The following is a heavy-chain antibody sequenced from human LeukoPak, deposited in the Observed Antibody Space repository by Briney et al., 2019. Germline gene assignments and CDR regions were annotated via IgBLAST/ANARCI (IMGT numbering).Heavy chain of an antibody. CDR3: ARVITNYDFWSGYSRHNWFDP. J-gene: IGHJ5*02. CDR2: IYYSGST. D-gene: IGHD3-3*01. CDR1: GGSISSGGYY. Sequence: SQTLSLTCTVSGGSISSGGYYWSWIRQHPGKGLEWIGYIYYSGSTYYNPSLKSRVTISVDTSKNQFSLKLSSVTAADAAVYYCARVITNYDFWSGYSRHNWFDPWGQGTLVTVSS. V-gene: IGHV4-31*03.